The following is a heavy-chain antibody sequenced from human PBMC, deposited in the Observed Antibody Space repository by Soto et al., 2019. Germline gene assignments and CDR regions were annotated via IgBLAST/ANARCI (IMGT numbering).Heavy chain of an antibody. V-gene: IGHV3-23*01. D-gene: IGHD2-15*01. J-gene: IGHJ4*02. CDR1: GFTFSSYA. CDR3: AKLDIVVVVAGSYTFDY. CDR2: ISGSGGST. Sequence: GGSLRLSCAASGFTFSSYAMSWVRQAPGKGLEWVSAISGSGGSTYYADSVKGRFTISRDNSKNTLYLQMNSLRAEDTAVYYCAKLDIVVVVAGSYTFDYWGQGTLVTVSS.